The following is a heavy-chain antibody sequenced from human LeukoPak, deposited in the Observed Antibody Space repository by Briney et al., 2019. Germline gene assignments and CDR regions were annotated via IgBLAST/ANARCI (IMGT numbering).Heavy chain of an antibody. CDR1: GFTVGSNY. CDR3: ARDPYSGSYPYDD. CDR2: IYSGGST. J-gene: IGHJ4*02. D-gene: IGHD1-26*01. V-gene: IGHV3-66*01. Sequence: GGSLTLSCAASGFTVGSNYMSWVRPPPGKGLEWVSVIYSGGSTHYAETVEGRFIISRDKSKNTLYLQMNSLRVEDTAVYYCARDPYSGSYPYDDWGQGTLVTVSS.